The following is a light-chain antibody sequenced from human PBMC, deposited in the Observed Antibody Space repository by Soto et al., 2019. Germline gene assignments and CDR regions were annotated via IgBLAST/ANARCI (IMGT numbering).Light chain of an antibody. CDR2: DAS. J-gene: IGKJ3*01. CDR3: QQYGRS. CDR1: QSISSW. V-gene: IGKV1-5*01. Sequence: DIQMTQSPSTLSASVGDRVTITCRASQSISSWLAWYQQKPGKAPKLLIYDASSLESGVPSRFSGSGSGTEFTLTISSLQPDEFATYYCQQYGRSFGPGTKVDIK.